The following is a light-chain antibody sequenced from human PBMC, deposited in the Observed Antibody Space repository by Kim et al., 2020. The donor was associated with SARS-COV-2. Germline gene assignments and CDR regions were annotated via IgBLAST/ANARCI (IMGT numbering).Light chain of an antibody. J-gene: IGKJ4*01. Sequence: PGERATLSCRASQSVSSSYLAWYQQKPGQAPRLLIYGASSRATGIPDRFSGSGSGTDFTLTISRLEPEDFAVFYCQQYGSSPSLTFGGGTKVDIK. V-gene: IGKV3-20*01. CDR2: GAS. CDR3: QQYGSSPSLT. CDR1: QSVSSSY.